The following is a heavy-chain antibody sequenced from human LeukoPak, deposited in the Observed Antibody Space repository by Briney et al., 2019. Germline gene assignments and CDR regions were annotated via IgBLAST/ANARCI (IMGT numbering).Heavy chain of an antibody. V-gene: IGHV4-61*08. Sequence: SQTLSLTCTVSGGSISSGGYYWSWIRQPPGKGLEWIGYIYYSGSTNYNPSLNSRATISVETSNNQFSLKLSSVTAADTAVYYCARGPTPGSIVLMVYAIRAYYFDYWGQGTLVTVSS. CDR3: ARGPTPGSIVLMVYAIRAYYFDY. D-gene: IGHD2-8*01. J-gene: IGHJ4*02. CDR2: IYYSGST. CDR1: GGSISSGGYY.